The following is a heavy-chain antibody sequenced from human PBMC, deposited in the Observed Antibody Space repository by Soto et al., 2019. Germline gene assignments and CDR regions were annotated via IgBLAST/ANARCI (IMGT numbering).Heavy chain of an antibody. CDR3: ARHSDRDYHDSSGTSYPSWYFDL. V-gene: IGHV5-51*01. D-gene: IGHD3-22*01. CDR2: IYPGDSDT. Sequence: GESLKISCKGSGYSFTSYWIGWVRQMPGKGLEWMGIIYPGDSDTRYSPSFQGQVTISADKSVSTAYLQWSSLKASDTAMYYCARHSDRDYHDSSGTSYPSWYFDLWGRGTLVTVSS. CDR1: GYSFTSYW. J-gene: IGHJ2*01.